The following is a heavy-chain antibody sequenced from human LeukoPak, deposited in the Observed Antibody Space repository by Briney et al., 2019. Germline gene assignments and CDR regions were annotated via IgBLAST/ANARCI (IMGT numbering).Heavy chain of an antibody. CDR1: GFTFSSYE. J-gene: IGHJ4*02. V-gene: IGHV3-48*03. CDR3: ARERPEIDY. CDR2: ISSSGSTI. Sequence: GGSLRLSRAASGFTFSSYEMNWVRQAPGKGLEWVSYISSSGSTIYYADSVKGRFTISSDNAKNSLYLQMNSLRAEDTAVYYCARERPEIDYWGQGTLVTVSS.